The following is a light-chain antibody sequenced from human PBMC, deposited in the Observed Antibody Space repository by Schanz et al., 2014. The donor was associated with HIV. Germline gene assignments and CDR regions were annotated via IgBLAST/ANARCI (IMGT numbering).Light chain of an antibody. CDR3: QSFDSSLNGVV. V-gene: IGLV1-40*01. J-gene: IGLJ3*02. CDR1: SSNIGAGYD. CDR2: GNN. Sequence: QSVLTQPPSVSGAPGQRVTISCTGSSSNIGAGYDVHWYKQLPETAPKLLMFGNNNRPSGVPDRFSGSKSGNTASLTISGLQAEDEADYFCQSFDSSLNGVVFGGGTKVTVL.